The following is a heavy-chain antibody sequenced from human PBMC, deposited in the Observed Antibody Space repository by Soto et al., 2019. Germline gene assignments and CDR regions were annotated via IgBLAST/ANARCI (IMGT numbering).Heavy chain of an antibody. D-gene: IGHD1-26*01. V-gene: IGHV4-34*01. J-gene: IGHJ4*02. CDR3: ARESYRTRLYYFDY. CDR2: INHSGST. Sequence: SETLSLTCAVYGGSFSGYYWSWIRQPPGKGLEWIGEINHSGSTNYNPSLKSRVTISVDTSKNQFSLKLSSVTAADTAVYYCARESYRTRLYYFDYWGQGTLVTVAS. CDR1: GGSFSGYY.